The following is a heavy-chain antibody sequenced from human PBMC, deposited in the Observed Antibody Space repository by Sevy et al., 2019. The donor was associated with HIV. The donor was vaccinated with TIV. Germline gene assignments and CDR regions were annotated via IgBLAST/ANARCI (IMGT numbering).Heavy chain of an antibody. CDR1: GYTFTSYD. V-gene: IGHV1-8*03. CDR3: ARGRSVRYYDFWSGKGSKPWYFAL. D-gene: IGHD3-3*01. J-gene: IGHJ2*01. CDR2: MNPNSGNT. Sequence: ASVKVSCKASGYTFTSYDINWVRQATGQGLEWMGWMNPNSGNTGYAQKFQGRVTITRNTSISTAYMELCSLRSEDTAVYYCARGRSVRYYDFWSGKGSKPWYFALWGRGTLVTGSS.